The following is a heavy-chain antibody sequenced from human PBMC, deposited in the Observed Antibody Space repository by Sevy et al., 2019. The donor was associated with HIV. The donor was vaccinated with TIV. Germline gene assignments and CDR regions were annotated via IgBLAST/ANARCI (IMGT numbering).Heavy chain of an antibody. D-gene: IGHD2-15*01. CDR1: GFTCSRYW. Sequence: GGSLRLSCAVSGFTCSRYWMSWVRQAPGKGLEWVANIKEDGSETKYVDSVKGRFTIARDNVKKLMYLKMNRLKVEDTAGYYCARFEHEGGVAVGAKEFEHWGQGTLVTVSS. J-gene: IGHJ4*02. CDR3: ARFEHEGGVAVGAKEFEH. CDR2: IKEDGSET. V-gene: IGHV3-7*01.